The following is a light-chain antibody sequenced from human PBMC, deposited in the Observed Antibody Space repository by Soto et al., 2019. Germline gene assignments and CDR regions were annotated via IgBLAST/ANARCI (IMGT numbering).Light chain of an antibody. CDR3: QSYVSSLSGYV. J-gene: IGLJ1*01. CDR2: GNS. Sequence: QSVLTQPPSVSGAPGQRVTISCTGSSSNIGAGYDVHWYQQLPGTAPKLLIYGNSNRPSGVPDRFSGSKSGTSDSLAITGLVAEDKADYYCQSYVSSLSGYVFRTGTKLTVL. V-gene: IGLV1-40*01. CDR1: SSNIGAGYD.